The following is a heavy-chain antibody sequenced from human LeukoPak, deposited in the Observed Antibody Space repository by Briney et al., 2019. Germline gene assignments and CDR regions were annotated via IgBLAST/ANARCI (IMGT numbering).Heavy chain of an antibody. J-gene: IGHJ6*04. CDR2: ISSSCSTI. CDR3: AELGITMVGGV. V-gene: IGHV3-48*03. CDR1: GFTFSSYE. Sequence: GGSLRLSCAASGFTFSSYEMIWLPQAPGKGLEWFSYISSSCSTIYYADSVKARFTISRHNAKNSLYLEMNSLRAEDTAVYYCAELGITMVGGVWGKGTTVTISS. D-gene: IGHD3-10*02.